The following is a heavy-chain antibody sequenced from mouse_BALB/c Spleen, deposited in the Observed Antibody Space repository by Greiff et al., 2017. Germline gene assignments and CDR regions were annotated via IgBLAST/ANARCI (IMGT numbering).Heavy chain of an antibody. CDR2: IDPENGDT. CDR1: GFNIKDYY. CDR3: NALRLLRTAMDY. Sequence: EVKLMESGAELVRSGASVKLSCTASGFNIKDYYMHWVKQRPEQGLEWIGWIDPENGDTEYAPKFQGKATMTADTSSNTAYLQLSSLTSEDTAVYYCNALRLLRTAMDYWGQGTSVTVSS. V-gene: IGHV14-4*02. J-gene: IGHJ4*01. D-gene: IGHD2-3*01.